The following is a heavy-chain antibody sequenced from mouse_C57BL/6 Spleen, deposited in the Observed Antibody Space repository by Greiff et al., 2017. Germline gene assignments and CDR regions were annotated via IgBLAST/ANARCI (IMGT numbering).Heavy chain of an antibody. D-gene: IGHD2-1*01. CDR2: IDPSDSET. CDR3: ARYFYYGNYDYAMDY. J-gene: IGHJ4*01. CDR1: GYTFTSYW. V-gene: IGHV1-52*01. Sequence: QVQLQQPGAELERPGSSVKLSCKASGYTFTSYWMHWVKQRPIQGLEWIGNIDPSDSETHYNQKFKDKATLTVDKSSSTAYMQLSSLTSEDSAVYYCARYFYYGNYDYAMDYWGQGTSVTVSS.